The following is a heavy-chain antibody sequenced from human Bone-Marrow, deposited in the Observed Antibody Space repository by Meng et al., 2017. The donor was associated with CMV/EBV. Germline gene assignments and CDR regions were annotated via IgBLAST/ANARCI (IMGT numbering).Heavy chain of an antibody. V-gene: IGHV4-30-4*08. CDR2: IYYNGNT. CDR3: ARDEGSSWFEGGMRY. CDR1: GGSISSSSYY. J-gene: IGHJ4*02. D-gene: IGHD6-13*01. Sequence: SETLSLTCTVSGGSISSSSYYWGWIRQPPGKGLEWIGYIYYNGNTYYNPSLKSRLTISVDTSKSQFSLKLTSVTAADTAVYYCARDEGSSWFEGGMRYWGQGTLVTVSS.